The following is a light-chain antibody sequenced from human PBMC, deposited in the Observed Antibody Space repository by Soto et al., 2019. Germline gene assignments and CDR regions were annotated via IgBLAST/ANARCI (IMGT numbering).Light chain of an antibody. CDR2: DAS. CDR3: HQRGSWPRGT. CDR1: QSVSSY. Sequence: ETLLTQSPATLSLSPGETATLSCRASQSVSSYLAWYQQKPGQAPRLLIYDASNRATGIPDRFSGSGSGTDFTLTINSLEPEDFAVYYCHQRGSWPRGTFGQGTKV. V-gene: IGKV3-11*01. J-gene: IGKJ1*01.